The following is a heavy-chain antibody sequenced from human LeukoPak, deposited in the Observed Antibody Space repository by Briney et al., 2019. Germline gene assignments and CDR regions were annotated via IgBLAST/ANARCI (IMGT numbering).Heavy chain of an antibody. J-gene: IGHJ4*02. CDR2: IYYSGST. D-gene: IGHD3-22*01. CDR3: ARFGYDSSGLDY. Sequence: SETLSLTCTVSGGSISSYYWSWIRQPPGKGLEWIGYIYYSGSTNYNPSLKSRVTISVDTSKNQFSLKLSSVTAADTAVYYCARFGYDSSGLDYWGQGTLVTVSS. CDR1: GGSISSYY. V-gene: IGHV4-59*01.